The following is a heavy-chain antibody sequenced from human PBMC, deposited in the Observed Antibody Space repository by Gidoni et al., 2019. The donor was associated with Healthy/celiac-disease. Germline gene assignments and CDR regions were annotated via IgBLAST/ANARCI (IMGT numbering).Heavy chain of an antibody. CDR2: INHSGST. D-gene: IGHD2-15*01. V-gene: IGHV4-34*01. J-gene: IGHJ5*02. CDR3: ARDSRLGYCSGGSCENWFDP. Sequence: QVQLQQLGAGLLKPSETLSLTCAVYGGSFSVYYWRWIRKPPGKGLEWIGEINHSGSTNYNPSLKSRVTISVDTSKNQFSLKLSSVTAADTAVYYCARDSRLGYCSGGSCENWFDPWGQGTLVTVSS. CDR1: GGSFSVYY.